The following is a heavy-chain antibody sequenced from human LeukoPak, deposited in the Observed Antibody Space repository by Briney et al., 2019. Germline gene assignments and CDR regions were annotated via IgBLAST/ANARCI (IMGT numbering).Heavy chain of an antibody. J-gene: IGHJ3*01. V-gene: IGHV3-30*18. CDR2: ISYDGSNK. CDR1: GFTFSSYG. Sequence: PAGGSLRPSCAASGFTFSSYGMHWVRQAPGKGLEWVAVISYDGSNKYYADSVKGRFTISRDNSKNTLYLQMNSLRAEDTAVYYCAKDGYGYDSSGYRLRDAFDAWGQGTMVTVSS. CDR3: AKDGYGYDSSGYRLRDAFDA. D-gene: IGHD3-22*01.